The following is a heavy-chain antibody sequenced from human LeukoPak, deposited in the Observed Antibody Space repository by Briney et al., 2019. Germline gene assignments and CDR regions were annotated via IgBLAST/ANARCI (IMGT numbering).Heavy chain of an antibody. V-gene: IGHV1-8*02. D-gene: IGHD3-22*01. CDR2: INPNSGNT. J-gene: IGHJ4*02. Sequence: GASVKVSCKASGYTFTGYYMHWVRQAPGQGLEWMGRINPNSGNTGYAQKFQGRVTMTRNTSISTAYMELSSLRSEDTAVYYCARGLNKDYYDSSGYYYWGQGTLVTVSS. CDR3: ARGLNKDYYDSSGYYY. CDR1: GYTFTGYY.